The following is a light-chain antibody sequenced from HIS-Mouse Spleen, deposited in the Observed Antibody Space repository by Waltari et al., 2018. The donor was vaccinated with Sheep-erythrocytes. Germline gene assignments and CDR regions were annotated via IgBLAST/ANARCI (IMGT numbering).Light chain of an antibody. J-gene: IGLJ3*02. CDR3: SSYAGSNNWV. Sequence: QSALTQPPSASGSPGQSVTISCTGTSSDVGGYNYVPWYQQHPGKAPNLMIYGVSKRPSGVPDRFSGSKSGNTASLTVSGLQAEDEADYYCSSYAGSNNWVFGGGTKLTVL. CDR1: SSDVGGYNY. V-gene: IGLV2-8*01. CDR2: GVS.